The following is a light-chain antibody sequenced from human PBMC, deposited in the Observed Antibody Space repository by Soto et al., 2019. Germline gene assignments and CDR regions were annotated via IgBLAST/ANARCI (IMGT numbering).Light chain of an antibody. CDR1: QSVSSSY. J-gene: IGKJ2*01. V-gene: IGKV3-20*01. CDR2: GAS. CDR3: QQYGSSPPRYT. Sequence: EIVLTQSPGTLSLSPGERATLSCRASQSVSSSYLAWYQQKPGQTPRLLIYGASSRATGIPDRFRGSGSGTDFGFTFSRMEPEDFSVYYCQQYGSSPPRYTFGQGTKLEIK.